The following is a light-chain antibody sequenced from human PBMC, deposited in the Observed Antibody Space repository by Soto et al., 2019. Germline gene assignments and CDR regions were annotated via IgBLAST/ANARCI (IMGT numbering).Light chain of an antibody. CDR1: QGISTW. CDR2: GGS. Sequence: DIQMTQSPSSVSASVGDRVTITCRASQGISTWLAWYQQKPGKAPKLLIFGGSSLASGDPSRLNGSGSGNDFTHTLGRLRVLEFATDEWQQVNVFPPTCAPGTKVDIK. CDR3: QQVNVFPPT. V-gene: IGKV1-12*01. J-gene: IGKJ3*01.